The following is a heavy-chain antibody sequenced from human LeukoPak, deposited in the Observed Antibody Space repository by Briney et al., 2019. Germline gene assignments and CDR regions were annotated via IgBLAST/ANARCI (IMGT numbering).Heavy chain of an antibody. CDR2: IYYSGST. CDR3: ARVTGYMIEDYFDY. Sequence: SETLSLTCTVSGGSISSYYWSWIRQPPGKGLEWIGYIYYSGSTNYNPSLKSRVTISVDTSKNQFSLRLRSVTAADTAVYYCARVTGYMIEDYFDYWGQGTLVTVSP. J-gene: IGHJ4*02. V-gene: IGHV4-59*01. CDR1: GGSISSYY. D-gene: IGHD3-22*01.